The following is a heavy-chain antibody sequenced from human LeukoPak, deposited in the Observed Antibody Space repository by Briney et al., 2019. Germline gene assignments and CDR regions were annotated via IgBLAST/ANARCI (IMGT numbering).Heavy chain of an antibody. D-gene: IGHD1-7*01. CDR1: GYTFTSYG. CDR2: ISAYSGNT. CDR3: ARADNWNYAGHFDY. V-gene: IGHV1-18*01. J-gene: IGHJ4*02. Sequence: GASVKVSCKASGYTFTSYGISWVRQAPGQGLEWMGWISAYSGNTNYAQKLQGRVTMTTDTSTSTAYMELRSLRSDDTAVYYCARADNWNYAGHFDYWGQGTLVTVSS.